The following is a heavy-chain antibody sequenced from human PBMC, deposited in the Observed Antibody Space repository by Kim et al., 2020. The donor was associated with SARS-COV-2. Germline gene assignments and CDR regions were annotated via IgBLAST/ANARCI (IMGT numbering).Heavy chain of an antibody. Sequence: ASVKVSCKASGYTFTSYYVHWVRQAPGQGLEWMGMINPTTTGTNYAQKFQGRVTMTRDTSTSTVFMELSSLRSEETAVYYCARETPGATRGFDHWGQGTLVTVSS. V-gene: IGHV1-46*01. D-gene: IGHD6-6*01. CDR2: INPTTTGT. CDR1: GYTFTSYY. CDR3: ARETPGATRGFDH. J-gene: IGHJ4*02.